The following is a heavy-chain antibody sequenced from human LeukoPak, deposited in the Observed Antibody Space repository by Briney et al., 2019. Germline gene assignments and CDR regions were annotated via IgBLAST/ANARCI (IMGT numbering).Heavy chain of an antibody. CDR2: INPTGGST. D-gene: IGHD5-18*01. CDR1: GYTFTRYY. V-gene: IGHV1-46*01. J-gene: IGHJ4*02. CDR3: ARELYPTWIQLLGPFDY. Sequence: ASVKVSCKPSGYTFTRYYMHWVRQAAGQGREWMGIINPTGGSTSYAQKFQGRVNMTRDTSTSKVYMELSSLRSEDTAVYYCARELYPTWIQLLGPFDYWGQGTLVTVSS.